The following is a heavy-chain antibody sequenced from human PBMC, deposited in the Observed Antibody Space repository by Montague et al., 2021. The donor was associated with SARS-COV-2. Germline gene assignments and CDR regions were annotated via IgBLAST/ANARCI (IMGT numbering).Heavy chain of an antibody. Sequence: ETLSLTCTVSGDSMNNYYWSWIRQPPGKGLEWIGFINYSGSTHYXXSVQSRVTLSKDTSKNQFSLRLTSVTAADTAMYFCARAPIYRSSWYAYFDYWGQGTLVTVSS. J-gene: IGHJ4*02. CDR2: INYSGST. CDR1: GDSMNNYY. V-gene: IGHV4-59*01. D-gene: IGHD6-13*01. CDR3: ARAPIYRSSWYAYFDY.